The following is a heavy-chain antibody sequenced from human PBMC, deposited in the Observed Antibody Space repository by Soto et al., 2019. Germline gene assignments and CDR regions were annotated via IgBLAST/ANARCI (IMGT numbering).Heavy chain of an antibody. J-gene: IGHJ4*02. V-gene: IGHV1-69*04. CDR2: IIPILGIA. CDR3: ARDLDSSGWYRRRDY. D-gene: IGHD6-19*01. Sequence: SVKVSCKASGGTFSSYTISWVRQAPGQGLEWMGRIIPILGIANYAQKFQGRVTITADKSTTTADMALGSLRSEDTAVYYCARDLDSSGWYRRRDYWGQGTLVTVSS. CDR1: GGTFSSYT.